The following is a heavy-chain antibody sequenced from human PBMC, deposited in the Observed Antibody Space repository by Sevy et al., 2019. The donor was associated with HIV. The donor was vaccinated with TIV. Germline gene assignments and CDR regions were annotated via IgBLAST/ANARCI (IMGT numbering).Heavy chain of an antibody. V-gene: IGHV1-2*02. CDR3: ARTAVAGNYNWFDP. D-gene: IGHD6-19*01. CDR1: GYTFTGYH. J-gene: IGHJ5*02. CDR2: MNPLIGLT. Sequence: ASVKVSCKTSGYTFTGYHLHWMRQAPGLGLEWMGWMNPLIGLTQYDEKFQGRVNMTGDTATNTAFLERTRLTTDETAIYYCARTAVAGNYNWFDPWGQGTLVTVSS.